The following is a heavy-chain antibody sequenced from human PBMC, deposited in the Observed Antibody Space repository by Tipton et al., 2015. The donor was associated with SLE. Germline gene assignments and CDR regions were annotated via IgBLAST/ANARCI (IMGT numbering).Heavy chain of an antibody. J-gene: IGHJ4*02. CDR2: VFSSGTT. CDR3: ARYFYDSSGVCLFDF. CDR1: SGSVSSGAYY. Sequence: TLSLTCTVSSGSVSSGAYYWSWIRQHPGKGLEWIGYVFSSGTTYYNPSLKGRLSLSLDTSQNQLSLKLSSVTSADTAVYCCARYFYDSSGVCLFDFWGQGTLVTVSS. D-gene: IGHD3-22*01. V-gene: IGHV4-31*03.